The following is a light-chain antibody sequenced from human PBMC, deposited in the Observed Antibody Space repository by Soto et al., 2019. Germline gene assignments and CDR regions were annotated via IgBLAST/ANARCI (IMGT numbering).Light chain of an antibody. Sequence: QSALTQPPSASGSPGQSLTISCTGTSSDVGGYNYVSWYQQHPGKAPKVIIYEVSQRPSGVPDRFSGFRSGNTASLTVSGLQAEDEADYYCSSYSGSNNYVFGTGTSSPS. CDR2: EVS. CDR1: SSDVGGYNY. CDR3: SSYSGSNNYV. J-gene: IGLJ1*01. V-gene: IGLV2-8*01.